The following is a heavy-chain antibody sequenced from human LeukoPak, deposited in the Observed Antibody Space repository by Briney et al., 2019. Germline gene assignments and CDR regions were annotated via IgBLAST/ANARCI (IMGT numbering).Heavy chain of an antibody. Sequence: PSETLSLTCTVSGGSISSSSYYWGWIRQPPGKGLEWIGSIYYSGSTYYNPSLKSRVTISVDTSKNQFSLKLSSVTAADTAVYYCARRGDYGGKTDYWGQGTLVTVSS. J-gene: IGHJ4*02. CDR3: ARRGDYGGKTDY. V-gene: IGHV4-39*01. CDR1: GGSISSSSYY. D-gene: IGHD4-23*01. CDR2: IYYSGST.